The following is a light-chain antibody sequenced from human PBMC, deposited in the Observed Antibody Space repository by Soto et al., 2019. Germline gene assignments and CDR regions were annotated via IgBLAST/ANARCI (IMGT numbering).Light chain of an antibody. CDR1: DTDVGGYNY. V-gene: IGLV2-14*01. J-gene: IGLJ2*01. Sequence: QSALTQPASVSGSPGQSRTISCTGTDTDVGGYNYVSWYQQHPGKAPKLKIYGVYNRPSGVSNRFSGSKSGNTASLTISGLQAEDEADYYCSSFTNNNTPHVVFGGGTKLTVL. CDR3: SSFTNNNTPHVV. CDR2: GVY.